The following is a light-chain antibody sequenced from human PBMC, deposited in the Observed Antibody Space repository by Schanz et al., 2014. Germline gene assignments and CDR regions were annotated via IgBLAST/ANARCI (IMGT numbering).Light chain of an antibody. CDR2: DAT. CDR1: QDISNY. Sequence: DIQMTQSPSSLSASVGDRVTITCQASQDISNYLNWYQQKPGKAPRLLIYDATVLETGVPSRFSGSGSGTDFTLTISSLQPEDFAVYYCQQYGSSPHTFGQGTKLEIK. J-gene: IGKJ2*01. CDR3: QQYGSSPHT. V-gene: IGKV1-33*01.